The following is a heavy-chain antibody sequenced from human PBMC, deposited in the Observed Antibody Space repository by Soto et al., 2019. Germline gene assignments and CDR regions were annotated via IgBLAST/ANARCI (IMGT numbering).Heavy chain of an antibody. J-gene: IGHJ4*02. Sequence: SETLSLTCPVSGFSISSYYWSWIRQPPGKGLEWIGYIYYSGSTNYNPSLKSRVTTSVDTSKNQFSLRLNSVTAADSAVYFCARLEGLATISYYFDFWGQGAQVTVSS. CDR3: ARLEGLATISYYFDF. D-gene: IGHD3-9*01. V-gene: IGHV4-59*08. CDR1: GFSISSYY. CDR2: IYYSGST.